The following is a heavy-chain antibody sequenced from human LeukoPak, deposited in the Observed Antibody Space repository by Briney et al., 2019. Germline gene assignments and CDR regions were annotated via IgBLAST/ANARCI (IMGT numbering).Heavy chain of an antibody. V-gene: IGHV3-15*01. CDR3: TTDKPYYYDSSGYPSDY. J-gene: IGHJ4*02. Sequence: GGSLRLSCAASGFTFSNAWMSWVRQAPGKGLEWVARINSKTDGGTTDYAAPVKGRFTISRDDSKNTLYLQMNSLKTEDTAVYYCTTDKPYYYDSSGYPSDYWGQGTLVTVSS. D-gene: IGHD3-22*01. CDR1: GFTFSNAW. CDR2: INSKTDGGTT.